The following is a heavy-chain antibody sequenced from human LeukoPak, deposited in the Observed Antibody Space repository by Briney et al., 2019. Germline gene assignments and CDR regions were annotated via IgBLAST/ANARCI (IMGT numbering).Heavy chain of an antibody. CDR1: GFIFSSYS. V-gene: IGHV3-48*01. D-gene: IGHD2-15*01. J-gene: IGHJ6*03. Sequence: PGGSLRLSCGASGFIFSSYSMNWVRQAPGKGLEWISYINSRSTIIKVAASVKGRIIISRDNGKNSLYLELNSLRAEDTALYYCAREGIGYYIDGWGKGATVIVSS. CDR2: INSRSTII. CDR3: AREGIGYYIDG.